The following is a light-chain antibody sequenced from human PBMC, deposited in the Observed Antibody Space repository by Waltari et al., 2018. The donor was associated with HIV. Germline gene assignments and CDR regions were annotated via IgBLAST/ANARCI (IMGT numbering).Light chain of an antibody. Sequence: QPVVTQEPSLTVSPGGTVIPTCASIAGVATRGYCPSWFQQGPGQAPKTLIFDSSNRCSWTTARVTGSFLGGKAVLTLTGAQPEDDADYYCVLSYDGDVVFGGGTKLTVL. V-gene: IGLV7-46*01. CDR2: DSS. J-gene: IGLJ2*01. CDR3: VLSYDGDVV. CDR1: AGVATRGYC.